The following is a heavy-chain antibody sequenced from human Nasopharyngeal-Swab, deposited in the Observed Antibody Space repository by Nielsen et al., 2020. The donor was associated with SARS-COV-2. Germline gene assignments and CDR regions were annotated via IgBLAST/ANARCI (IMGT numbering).Heavy chain of an antibody. CDR3: ASSWELLLYAFDI. CDR1: GYTFTSYD. J-gene: IGHJ3*02. V-gene: IGHV1-8*01. CDR2: MNPNSGNT. D-gene: IGHD1-26*01. Sequence: ASVKVSCKASGYTFTSYDINWVRQATGQGLEWMRWMNPNSGNTGYAQKFQGRVTMTRNTSISTAYMELSSLRSEDTAVYYCASSWELLLYAFDIWGQGTMVTVSS.